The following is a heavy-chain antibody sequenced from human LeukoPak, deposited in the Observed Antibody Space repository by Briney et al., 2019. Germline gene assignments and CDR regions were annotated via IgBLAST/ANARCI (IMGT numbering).Heavy chain of an antibody. V-gene: IGHV3-23*01. D-gene: IGHD2-15*01. CDR1: GFAFSRYA. Sequence: GGSLRLSCVASGFAFSRYAMSWVRQAPGKGLEWVSGVSGSSSHTADADSVKGRFTISRDNSKNTLYLQMNSLRAEDTAVYYCAKGSCCSHFDYWGQGTLVTVSS. CDR2: VSGSSSHT. CDR3: AKGSCCSHFDY. J-gene: IGHJ4*02.